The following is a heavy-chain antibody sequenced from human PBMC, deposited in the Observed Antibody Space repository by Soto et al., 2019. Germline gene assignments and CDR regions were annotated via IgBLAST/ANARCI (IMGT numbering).Heavy chain of an antibody. CDR3: ARDRVADKNYDSSGNDGMDV. CDR2: ISSSSSYI. J-gene: IGHJ6*02. CDR1: GFTFSSYS. Sequence: LRLSCAASGFTFSSYSMNWVRQAPGKGLEWVSSISSSSSYIYYADSVKGRFTISRDNAKNSLHLQMNSLRAEDTAVYYCARDRVADKNYDSSGNDGMDVWGRGTTVTVSS. D-gene: IGHD3-22*01. V-gene: IGHV3-21*01.